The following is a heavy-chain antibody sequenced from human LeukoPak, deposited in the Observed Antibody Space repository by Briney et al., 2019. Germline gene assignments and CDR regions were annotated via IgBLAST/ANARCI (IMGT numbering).Heavy chain of an antibody. CDR1: GFTFSSYG. CDR2: ISYDGSNK. CDR3: ARDIGSYYAYYYYYMDV. Sequence: GGSLRLSCAASGFTFSSYGMHWVRQAPGKGLEWVAVISYDGSNKYYADSVKRRFTISRDNSKNTLYLQMGSLRAEDMAVYYCARDIGSYYAYYYYYMDVWGKGTTVTVSS. D-gene: IGHD1-26*01. J-gene: IGHJ6*03. V-gene: IGHV3-30*03.